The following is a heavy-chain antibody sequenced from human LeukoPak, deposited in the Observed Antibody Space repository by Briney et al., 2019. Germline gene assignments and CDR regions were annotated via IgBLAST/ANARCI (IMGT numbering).Heavy chain of an antibody. J-gene: IGHJ5*02. D-gene: IGHD3-22*01. V-gene: IGHV3-30-3*01. CDR1: GFTFSSYA. CDR2: ISYDGSNK. CDR3: ARDYYDSSGYYVFNWFDP. Sequence: PGGSLRLSCAASGFTFSSYAMHWVRQAPGKGLEWVAVISYDGSNKYYADSVKGRFTISRDNSKNTLYLQMNSLRAEDTAVYYCARDYYDSSGYYVFNWFDPWGQGTLVTVSS.